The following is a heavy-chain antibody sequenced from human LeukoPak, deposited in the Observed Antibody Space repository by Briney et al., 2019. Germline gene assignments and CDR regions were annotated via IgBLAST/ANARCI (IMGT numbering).Heavy chain of an antibody. J-gene: IGHJ4*02. D-gene: IGHD3-22*01. CDR1: GYTFTSYG. V-gene: IGHV1-18*01. Sequence: AASVKVSCKASGYTFTSYGISWVRQAPGQGLEWMGWISAYNGNTNYAQKPQGRVTMTTDTSTSTAYMELRSLRSDDTAVYYCARVFHDSSGYYPYYFDYWGQGTLVPVSS. CDR2: ISAYNGNT. CDR3: ARVFHDSSGYYPYYFDY.